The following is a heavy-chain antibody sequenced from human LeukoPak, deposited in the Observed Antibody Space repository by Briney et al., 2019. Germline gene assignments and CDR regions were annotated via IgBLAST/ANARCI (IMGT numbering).Heavy chain of an antibody. CDR1: GFTISSYS. V-gene: IGHV3-21*01. D-gene: IGHD2-2*01. J-gene: IGHJ3*02. Sequence: GGSLRLSCAASGFTISSYSMNWVRRSPGKGLEWVSSISSSSSYIYYADSVKGRFTISRDNAKNSLYLQMNSLRAEDTAVYYCAREGCSSTSCDAFDIWGQGTMVTVSS. CDR2: ISSSSSYI. CDR3: AREGCSSTSCDAFDI.